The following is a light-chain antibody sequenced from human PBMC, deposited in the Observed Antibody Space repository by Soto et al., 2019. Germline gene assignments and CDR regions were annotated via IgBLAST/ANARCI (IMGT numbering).Light chain of an antibody. CDR1: SRDVGGYNY. J-gene: IGLJ3*02. CDR2: EVS. CDR3: SSYTSSSTRLWV. V-gene: IGLV2-14*01. Sequence: QSVLTQPASVSGSPGQSITISCTGTSRDVGGYNYVSWYQQHPGKAPKLMIYEVSTRPSGVSNRFSGSKSGNTASLTISGLQAEDEADYYCSSYTSSSTRLWVLGGGTKLTVL.